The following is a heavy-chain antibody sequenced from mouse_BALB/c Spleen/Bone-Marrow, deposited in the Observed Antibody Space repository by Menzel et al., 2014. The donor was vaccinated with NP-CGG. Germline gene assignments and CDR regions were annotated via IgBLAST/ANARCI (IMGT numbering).Heavy chain of an antibody. CDR3: ARGPSYGNYLYYALDY. D-gene: IGHD2-10*02. CDR1: GFSFRSYA. V-gene: IGHV5-6-5*01. Sequence: EVMLAESGGGLVKPGGSLKLSCAASGFSFRSYAMSWVRQTPERRLEWVASIISGGNTYYPDSVKGRFTISRDNARTIIYLQMSSLTSEDTAMYYCARGPSYGNYLYYALDYWGQGTSVTVSS. J-gene: IGHJ4*01. CDR2: IISGGNT.